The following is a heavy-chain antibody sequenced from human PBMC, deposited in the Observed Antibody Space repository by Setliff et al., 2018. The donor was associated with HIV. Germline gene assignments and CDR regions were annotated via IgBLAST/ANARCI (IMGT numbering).Heavy chain of an antibody. CDR1: GYTFTDYY. CDR3: ARDSGMAVVGTWRRLDP. D-gene: IGHD6-19*01. Sequence: RASVKVSCKASGYTFTDYYMHWVRQAPGQGLEWMGIINPSGGSTRYAQKFQGRVALTTDTSTSTAHMELRNLRSDDTAVYYCARDSGMAVVGTWRRLDPWGQGTLVTVSS. V-gene: IGHV1-46*01. J-gene: IGHJ5*02. CDR2: INPSGGST.